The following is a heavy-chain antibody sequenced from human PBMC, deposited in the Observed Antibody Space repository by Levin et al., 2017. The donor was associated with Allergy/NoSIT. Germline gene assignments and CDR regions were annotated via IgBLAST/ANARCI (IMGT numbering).Heavy chain of an antibody. CDR3: AGNPASGTYYYYGMDV. Sequence: GASVKVSCKASGGSFSTYTISWVRQAPGQGLEWMGRIIPILGIANYAQKFQGRVTITADKSTSTAYMELSSLRSEDTAVYYCAGNPASGTYYYYGMDVWGQGTTVTVSS. CDR1: GGSFSTYT. D-gene: IGHD6-13*01. V-gene: IGHV1-69*02. J-gene: IGHJ6*02. CDR2: IIPILGIA.